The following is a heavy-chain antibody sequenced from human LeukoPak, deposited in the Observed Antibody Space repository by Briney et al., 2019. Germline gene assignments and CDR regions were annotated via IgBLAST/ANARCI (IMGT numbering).Heavy chain of an antibody. CDR3: ARLYSGSYYERDY. V-gene: IGHV4-39*01. CDR1: GDSISSDIYS. D-gene: IGHD1-26*01. CDR2: IYYGGST. Sequence: SETLSLTCTVSGDSISSDIYSWRWLRQPPGKGLEWIGTIYYGGSTYYNPSLKSRVTTSVDTSKNQFSLRLSSVTAADTAVYYCARLYSGSYYERDYWGQGTLVTVSS. J-gene: IGHJ4*02.